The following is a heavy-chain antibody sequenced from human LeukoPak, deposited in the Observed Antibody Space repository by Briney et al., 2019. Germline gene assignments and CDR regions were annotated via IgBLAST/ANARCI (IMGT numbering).Heavy chain of an antibody. Sequence: GGSLRLSCAASGFTFSSYGMHWVRQAPGKGLEGVAFIRYDGSNKYYADSVKGRFTISRDNSKNTLYLQMNSLRAEDTAVYYCAKGLLYYGSGVFDYWGQGTLVTVSS. CDR1: GFTFSSYG. CDR2: IRYDGSNK. CDR3: AKGLLYYGSGVFDY. D-gene: IGHD3-10*01. V-gene: IGHV3-30*02. J-gene: IGHJ4*02.